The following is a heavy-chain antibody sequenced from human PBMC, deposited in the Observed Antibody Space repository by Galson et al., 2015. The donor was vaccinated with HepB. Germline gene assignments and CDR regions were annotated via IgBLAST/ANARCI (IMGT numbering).Heavy chain of an antibody. CDR1: GGTFSSYA. J-gene: IGHJ3*02. V-gene: IGHV1-69*13. CDR2: IIPIFGTA. D-gene: IGHD3-3*01. CDR3: ANLYDFWSGYPAGAFDI. Sequence: SVKVSCKASGGTFSSYAISWVRQAPGQGLEWMGGIIPIFGTANYAQKFQGRVTITADESTSTAYMELSSLRSEDTAVYYCANLYDFWSGYPAGAFDIWGQGTMVTVSS.